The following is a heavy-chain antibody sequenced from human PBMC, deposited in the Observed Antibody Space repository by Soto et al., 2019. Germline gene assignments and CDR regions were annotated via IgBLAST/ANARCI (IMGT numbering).Heavy chain of an antibody. CDR1: GFTFSSYA. CDR3: ARDDGSSWFKGYLRKYYYYGMDV. Sequence: QVQLVESGGGVVQPGRSLRLSCAASGFTFSSYAMHWVRQAPGKGLEWGAVISYDGSNKYYADSVKGRFTISRDNSKNTLYLQMNSLRAEDTAVYYCARDDGSSWFKGYLRKYYYYGMDVWGQGTTVTVSS. J-gene: IGHJ6*02. D-gene: IGHD6-13*01. V-gene: IGHV3-30-3*01. CDR2: ISYDGSNK.